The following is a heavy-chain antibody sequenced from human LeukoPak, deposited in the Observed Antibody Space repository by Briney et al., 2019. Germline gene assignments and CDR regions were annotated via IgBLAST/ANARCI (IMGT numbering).Heavy chain of an antibody. CDR2: ISTSGDST. CDR1: GFTFVRYA. V-gene: IGHV3-23*01. D-gene: IGHD3-9*01. Sequence: PGGSLRLSCAASGFTFVRYAMSWVRQAPGKGLEWVSAISTSGDSTYYADSVKGRFTISRDNSKNTLYLQMNSLRPEDTAVYYCAKGLTNLGDDWGQGTLVTVSS. CDR3: AKGLTNLGDD. J-gene: IGHJ4*02.